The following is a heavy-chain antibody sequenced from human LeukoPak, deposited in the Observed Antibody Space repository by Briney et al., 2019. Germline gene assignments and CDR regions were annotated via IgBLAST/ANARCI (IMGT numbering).Heavy chain of an antibody. Sequence: SQTLSLTCTVSGGSISSGGYYWSWIRQPPGKGLEWIGYIYYSGSTNYNPSLKSRVTISVDTSKNQFSLKLSSVTAADTAVYYCARDESGSYFGYWGQGTLVTVSS. CDR3: ARDESGSYFGY. CDR1: GGSISSGGYY. D-gene: IGHD1-26*01. CDR2: IYYSGST. V-gene: IGHV4-61*08. J-gene: IGHJ4*02.